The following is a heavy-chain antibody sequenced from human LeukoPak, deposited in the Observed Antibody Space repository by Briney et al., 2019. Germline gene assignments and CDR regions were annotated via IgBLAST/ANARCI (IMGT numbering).Heavy chain of an antibody. CDR3: AKIPQPGNTRFPPYYYYYYMDV. V-gene: IGHV4-61*02. CDR1: GGSISSGSYY. CDR2: IYTSGST. D-gene: IGHD2/OR15-2a*01. J-gene: IGHJ6*03. Sequence: PSETLSLTCTVSGGSISSGSYYWSWIRQPAGKGLEWIGRIYTSGSTNYNPSLKSRVTISVDTSKNQFSLKLSSVTAADTAVYYCAKIPQPGNTRFPPYYYYYYMDVWGKGTTVTVSS.